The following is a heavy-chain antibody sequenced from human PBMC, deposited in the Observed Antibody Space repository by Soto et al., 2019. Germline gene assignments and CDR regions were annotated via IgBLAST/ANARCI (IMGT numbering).Heavy chain of an antibody. Sequence: EVQLLESGGGLVQPGGSLRLSCAASGFTFSSYAMSWVRQAPGKGLEWVSAISGSGGSTYYADSVKGLFTISRDNSKNTLYLQMNSLRAEDTAVYYCAKDTVTGAIYYYYGMDVWGQGTTVTVSS. D-gene: IGHD4-17*01. CDR3: AKDTVTGAIYYYYGMDV. J-gene: IGHJ6*02. V-gene: IGHV3-23*01. CDR2: ISGSGGST. CDR1: GFTFSSYA.